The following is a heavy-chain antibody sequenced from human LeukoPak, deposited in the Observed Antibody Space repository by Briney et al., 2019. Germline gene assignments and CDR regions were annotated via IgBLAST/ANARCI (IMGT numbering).Heavy chain of an antibody. Sequence: SETLSLTCTVSGGSISSYYWSWIRQPPGKGLEWIGYIYYSGSTNYNPSLKSRVTISVDTSKNQFSLKLGSVTAADTAVYYCARLWSSSIFYYYYMDVWGKGTTVTISS. D-gene: IGHD6-13*01. J-gene: IGHJ6*03. CDR3: ARLWSSSIFYYYYMDV. CDR2: IYYSGST. V-gene: IGHV4-59*12. CDR1: GGSISSYY.